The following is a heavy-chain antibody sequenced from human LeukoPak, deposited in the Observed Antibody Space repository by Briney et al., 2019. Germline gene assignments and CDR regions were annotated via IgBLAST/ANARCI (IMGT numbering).Heavy chain of an antibody. Sequence: GGSLRLSCAASGFTFSSYAMSWVRQAPGKGLEWVSAISGSGGSTYYADSVKGRFTISRDNSKNTLYLQMNSLRAEDTAVYYCAPPSTGIVGATTSFDYWGQGTPVTVSS. J-gene: IGHJ4*02. V-gene: IGHV3-23*01. CDR1: GFTFSSYA. D-gene: IGHD1-26*01. CDR3: APPSTGIVGATTSFDY. CDR2: ISGSGGST.